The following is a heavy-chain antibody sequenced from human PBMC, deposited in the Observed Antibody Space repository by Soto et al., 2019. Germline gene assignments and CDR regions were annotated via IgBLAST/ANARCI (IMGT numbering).Heavy chain of an antibody. CDR3: APHVSCSGGSCQYDAFAI. CDR2: VTADGGT. D-gene: IGHD2-15*01. J-gene: IGHJ3*02. V-gene: IGHV3-23*01. Sequence: EVQVLESGGGLVQPGGSLRLSCEGSGFTVSSHAMTWIRQAPGKGPEWVSTVTADGGTYYADSVKGRFAMSRDTSENTLYLQRTSLGAEGTAAYYCAPHVSCSGGSCQYDAFAIRGQGTMVTVSS. CDR1: GFTVSSHA.